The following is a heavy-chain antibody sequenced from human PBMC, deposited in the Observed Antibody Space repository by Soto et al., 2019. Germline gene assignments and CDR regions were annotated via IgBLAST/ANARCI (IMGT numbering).Heavy chain of an antibody. CDR2: ISYDGSNK. V-gene: IGHV3-30-3*01. Sequence: PGGSLRLSCTVSGITFSDYYMSWIRQAPGKGLEWVAVISYDGSNKYYADSVKGRFTISRDNSKNTLYLQMNSLRAEDTAVHYCARPAYDFWSGYYHDAFDIWGQGTMVTVSS. CDR1: GITFSDYY. CDR3: ARPAYDFWSGYYHDAFDI. J-gene: IGHJ3*02. D-gene: IGHD3-3*01.